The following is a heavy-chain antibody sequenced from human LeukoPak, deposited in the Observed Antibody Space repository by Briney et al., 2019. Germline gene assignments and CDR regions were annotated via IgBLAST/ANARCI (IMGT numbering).Heavy chain of an antibody. Sequence: GGSLRLSCAASGFTFSSYWMHWVRQIPGKGLVWVSRIKSDGSTIYADSVKGRFTISRDNAKNSLYLQMNSLRAEDTAIYYCARDPYNGNYGDSYYYYMDVWGKGTTVTISS. CDR2: IKSDGST. CDR3: ARDPYNGNYGDSYYYYMDV. CDR1: GFTFSSYW. J-gene: IGHJ6*03. V-gene: IGHV3-74*01. D-gene: IGHD1-26*01.